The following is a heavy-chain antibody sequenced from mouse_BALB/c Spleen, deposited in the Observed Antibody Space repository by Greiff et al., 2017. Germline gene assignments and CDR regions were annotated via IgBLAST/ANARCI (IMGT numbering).Heavy chain of an antibody. Sequence: DVKLVESGPGLVKPSQSLSLTCTVTGYSITSDYAWNWIRQFPGNKLEWMGYISYSGSTSYNPSLKSRISITRDTSKNQFFLQLNSVTTEDTATYYCARYDLYYYAMDYWGQGTSVTVSS. V-gene: IGHV3-2*02. J-gene: IGHJ4*01. CDR1: GYSITSDYA. CDR2: ISYSGST. CDR3: ARYDLYYYAMDY. D-gene: IGHD2-3*01.